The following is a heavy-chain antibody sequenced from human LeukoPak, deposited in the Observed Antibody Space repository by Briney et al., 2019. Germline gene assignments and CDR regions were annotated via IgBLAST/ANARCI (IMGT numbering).Heavy chain of an antibody. V-gene: IGHV3-23*01. Sequence: PGGSLRLSCAASGFTFSSYAMSWVRQAPGKGLEWVSAISGSGGSTYYADSVKGRLTISRDNSKNTLYLQMNSLRAEDTAVYYCAKDSLLGPLFDYWGQGTLVTVSS. D-gene: IGHD2-15*01. CDR1: GFTFSSYA. J-gene: IGHJ4*02. CDR2: ISGSGGST. CDR3: AKDSLLGPLFDY.